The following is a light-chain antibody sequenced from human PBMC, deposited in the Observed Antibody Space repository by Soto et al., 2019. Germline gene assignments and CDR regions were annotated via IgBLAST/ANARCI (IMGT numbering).Light chain of an antibody. CDR3: QQYGNSPYT. V-gene: IGKV3D-20*01. CDR1: HSVTRTY. CDR2: DVS. Sequence: ETVLTQSPATLSLSPGERATLSCGASHSVTRTYLAWYQQKPGLAPRLLIYDVSIRDTGIPDRFSGSGSGTEFTLTISSLEPEDVAVYYCQQYGNSPYTFGQGTKLELK. J-gene: IGKJ2*01.